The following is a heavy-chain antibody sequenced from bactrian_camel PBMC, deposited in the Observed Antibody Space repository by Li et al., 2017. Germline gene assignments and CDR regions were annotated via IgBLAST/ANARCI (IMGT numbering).Heavy chain of an antibody. CDR2: IYTGGGST. CDR3: AAARSTKDCFTRTYDY. D-gene: IGHD3*01. J-gene: IGHJ4*01. V-gene: IGHV3S54*01. CDR1: GDTWLSTNC. Sequence: VQLVESGGGTAQPGRSLRLSCAASGDTWLSTNCMGYFHQAPGKEREAVAVIYTGGGSTYYADSAKGRFTISQDNATKTLYLQMDSLKPEDTAMYYCAAARSTKDCFTRTYDYRGQGTQVTVS.